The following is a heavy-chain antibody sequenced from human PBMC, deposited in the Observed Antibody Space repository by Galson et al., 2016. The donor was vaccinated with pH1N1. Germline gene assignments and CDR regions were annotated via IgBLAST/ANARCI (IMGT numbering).Heavy chain of an antibody. D-gene: IGHD2-2*01. CDR1: GGTFSSYA. V-gene: IGHV1-69*13. CDR2: IIPLFRTT. Sequence: SVKVSCKASGGTFSSYAIGWVRQAPGQGLEWMGGIIPLFRTTNYAQRFHGRVTITADESTSTAYMEMSSLRPEDTAVYYCATRGQLLPGPLHYYGMDVWGQGTTVTVSS. CDR3: ATRGQLLPGPLHYYGMDV. J-gene: IGHJ6*02.